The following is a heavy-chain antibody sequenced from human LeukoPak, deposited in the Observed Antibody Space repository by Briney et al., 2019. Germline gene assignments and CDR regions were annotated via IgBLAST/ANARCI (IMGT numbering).Heavy chain of an antibody. CDR3: ARSSGAMVGQFDY. V-gene: IGHV1-46*01. D-gene: IGHD5-18*01. J-gene: IGHJ4*02. Sequence: GASVKVSCKASGYTFTSYYMHWVRQAPGQGLEWMGIINPSGGSTSYAQKFQGRVTMTRDMSTSTVYMELSSLRSEDTAVCYCARSSGAMVGQFDYWGQGTLVTVSS. CDR2: INPSGGST. CDR1: GYTFTSYY.